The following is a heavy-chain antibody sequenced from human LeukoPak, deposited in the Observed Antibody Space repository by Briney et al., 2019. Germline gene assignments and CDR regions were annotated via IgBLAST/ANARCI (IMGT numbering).Heavy chain of an antibody. CDR2: ISGSSESI. D-gene: IGHD3-22*01. CDR1: GFAFSTFA. Sequence: PGGSLRLSCGGSGFAFSTFAMTWVRQAPGKGLQWVSTISGSSESIFHADSVKGRFTTSRDNSKNTLYLQMNSLRAEDTAVYYCAKDLRSSGYYLYYYYYGMDVWGQGTTVTVSS. J-gene: IGHJ6*02. CDR3: AKDLRSSGYYLYYYYYGMDV. V-gene: IGHV3-23*01.